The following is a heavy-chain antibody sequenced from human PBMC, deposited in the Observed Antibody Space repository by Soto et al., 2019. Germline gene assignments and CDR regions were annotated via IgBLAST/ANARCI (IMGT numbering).Heavy chain of an antibody. CDR3: ARNDYDSSAYYGSYFNGLDV. J-gene: IGHJ6*02. CDR2: ISYYGSDK. CDR1: GFNFITYA. D-gene: IGHD3-22*01. V-gene: IGHV3-30*03. Sequence: QEQLVESGGGVVQPGRSPTLSCVASGFNFITYAMHWVRQAPGEGLEWVALISYYGSDKYYADSVKGRFTISRDNSKNTLYLQINSLRSEDAAVYYCARNDYDSSAYYGSYFNGLDVWGQGTTVTVSS.